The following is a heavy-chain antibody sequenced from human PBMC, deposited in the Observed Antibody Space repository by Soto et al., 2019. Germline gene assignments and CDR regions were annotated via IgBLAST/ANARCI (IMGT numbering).Heavy chain of an antibody. Sequence: QVQLVESGGVVVQPGRSLKLSCAASGFTVSSYAMHWVRQAPDKGLEWVAVISYDGGNTYYEGSVKGRFTIYRHNSMNTLYLQMNRLRAEDTAVYYCAIDPLWSGFRDYWGQGTLVTVSS. V-gene: IGHV3-30-3*01. CDR2: ISYDGGNT. CDR3: AIDPLWSGFRDY. J-gene: IGHJ4*02. CDR1: GFTVSSYA. D-gene: IGHD3-3*01.